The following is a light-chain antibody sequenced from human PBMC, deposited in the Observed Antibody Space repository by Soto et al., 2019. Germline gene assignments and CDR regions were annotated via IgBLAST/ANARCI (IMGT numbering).Light chain of an antibody. Sequence: QSALTQPRSGSGFPGQSVTISCTGTSSDVGGYKLMIYDVSKRPSGVPDRFSGSKSGNTASLTISGLQAEDEADYYCCSYAGSYTYVFGTGTKLTVL. V-gene: IGLV2-11*01. CDR1: SSDVGGYK. CDR2: DVS. J-gene: IGLJ1*01. CDR3: CSYAGSYTYV.